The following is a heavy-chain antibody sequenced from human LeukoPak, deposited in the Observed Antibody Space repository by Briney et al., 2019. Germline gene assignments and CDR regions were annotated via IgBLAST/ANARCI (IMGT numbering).Heavy chain of an antibody. D-gene: IGHD3-10*01. CDR2: IYYSGST. J-gene: IGHJ4*02. CDR3: ARLAGGYGSGSYYKSHFDY. V-gene: IGHV4-39*02. CDR1: GGSISSSSYY. Sequence: SETLSLTCAVSGGSISSSSYYWGWIRQPPGKGLEWIGSIYYSGSTYYNPSLKSRVTISVDTSKNHFSLKLSSVTAADTAVYYCARLAGGYGSGSYYKSHFDYWGQGTLVTVSS.